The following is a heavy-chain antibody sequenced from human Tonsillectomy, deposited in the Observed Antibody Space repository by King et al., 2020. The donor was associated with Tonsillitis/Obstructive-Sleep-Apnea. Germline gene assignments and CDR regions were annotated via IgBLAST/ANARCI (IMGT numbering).Heavy chain of an antibody. J-gene: IGHJ4*02. Sequence: VQLQQWGAGLLKPSETLSLTCAVYGGSFSGYYWSWIRQPPGKGLEWIGEINHSGSTNYNPSLKSRVTISVDTSKNQFSLKLSSVTAADTAVYYCARESGGVPAAISRAPKRHFDYWGQGTLVTVSS. V-gene: IGHV4-34*01. CDR1: GGSFSGYY. CDR2: INHSGST. D-gene: IGHD2-2*01. CDR3: ARESGGVPAAISRAPKRHFDY.